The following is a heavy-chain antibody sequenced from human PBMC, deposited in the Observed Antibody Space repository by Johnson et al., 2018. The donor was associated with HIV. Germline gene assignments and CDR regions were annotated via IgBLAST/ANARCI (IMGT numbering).Heavy chain of an antibody. Sequence: VQLVESGGGLVQPGGSLRLSCAASGFTFSSYAMHWVRQAPGKGLEYVSAISSNGGRTYYANSVKGRFTISRDNSKKQLYRQLGSLRAEDMAVYYCARETGGGGGAFDIWGQGTMVTVSS. CDR1: GFTFSSYA. V-gene: IGHV3-64*01. CDR2: ISSNGGRT. CDR3: ARETGGGGGAFDI. D-gene: IGHD1-14*01. J-gene: IGHJ3*02.